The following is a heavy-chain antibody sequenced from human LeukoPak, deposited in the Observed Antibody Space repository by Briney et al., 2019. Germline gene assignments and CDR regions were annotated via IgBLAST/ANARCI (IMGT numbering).Heavy chain of an antibody. D-gene: IGHD3-22*01. V-gene: IGHV4-39*01. CDR1: GGSISSSSYY. CDR3: ASPNYYDSSGYYPIDY. Sequence: PSETLSLTCTVSGGSISSSSYYWGWIRQPPGKGLEWIGSIYYSGSTYYNPSLKSRVTISVDTSKNQFSLKLSSVTAADTAVYYCASPNYYDSSGYYPIDYWGQGTLDTVSS. J-gene: IGHJ4*02. CDR2: IYYSGST.